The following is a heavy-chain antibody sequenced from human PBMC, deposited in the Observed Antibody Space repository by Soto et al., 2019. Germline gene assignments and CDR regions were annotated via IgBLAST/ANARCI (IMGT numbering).Heavy chain of an antibody. CDR3: ARRITSSTGWDY. V-gene: IGHV5-51*01. CDR1: GYMFTSYW. CDR2: IHGGDSNT. Sequence: GESLKISCKGSGYMFTSYWIGWVRQMPRKGLEWMGIIHGGDSNTRYSPSFDGQVTISTDKSINTAYLQWSSLKASDTAMYYCARRITSSTGWDYWGQGTLVTVSS. D-gene: IGHD6-19*01. J-gene: IGHJ4*02.